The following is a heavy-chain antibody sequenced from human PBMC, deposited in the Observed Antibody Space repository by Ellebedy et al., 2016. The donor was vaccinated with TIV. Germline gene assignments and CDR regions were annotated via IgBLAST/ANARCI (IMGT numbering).Heavy chain of an antibody. Sequence: GESLKISXKGSGYSFTSYWIGWVRQMPGKGLEWMGIIYPDNSRTIYSPSFQGQVTISADKSVNTVYLQWSSLRASDTAIYYCAREMAAIHSPNWFDPWGQGTLVTVSS. J-gene: IGHJ5*02. CDR1: GYSFTSYW. CDR2: IYPDNSRT. D-gene: IGHD5-24*01. V-gene: IGHV5-51*01. CDR3: AREMAAIHSPNWFDP.